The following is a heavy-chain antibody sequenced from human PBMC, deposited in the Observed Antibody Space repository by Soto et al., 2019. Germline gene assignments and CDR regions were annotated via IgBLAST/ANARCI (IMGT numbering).Heavy chain of an antibody. V-gene: IGHV1-46*01. J-gene: IGHJ5*02. CDR2: INPSGGST. CDR3: AREEGPVAGYYWFDP. D-gene: IGHD1-26*01. Sequence: QVQLVQSGAEVKKPGASVKVSCKASGYTFTSYYMHWVRQAPGQGLEWMGIINPSGGSTSYAQKFQGRVTMTRDPSTSTVYMELSSLRSEDTAVYYCAREEGPVAGYYWFDPWGQGTLVTVSS. CDR1: GYTFTSYY.